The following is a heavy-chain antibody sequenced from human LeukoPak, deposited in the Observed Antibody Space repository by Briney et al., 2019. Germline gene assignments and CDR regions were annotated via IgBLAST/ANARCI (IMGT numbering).Heavy chain of an antibody. J-gene: IGHJ3*02. D-gene: IGHD5-18*01. CDR1: GGSISSYY. CDR3: ASTTATDAFDI. Sequence: SETLSLTCTVSGGSISSYYWSWIRQPAGKGLEWIGRLYTSGSTNYNPSLKSRVTMSVDTSKNQFSLRLSSVTAADTAVYYCASTTATDAFDIWGQGTMVTVSS. V-gene: IGHV4-4*07. CDR2: LYTSGST.